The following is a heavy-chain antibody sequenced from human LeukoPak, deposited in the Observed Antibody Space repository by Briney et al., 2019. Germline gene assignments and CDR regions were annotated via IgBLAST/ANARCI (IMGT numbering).Heavy chain of an antibody. CDR1: GFTFSNYA. D-gene: IGHD5-18*01. CDR3: AQGRLGYSYGAFDH. CDR2: ISGSGGST. J-gene: IGHJ4*02. V-gene: IGHV3-23*01. Sequence: PGGSLRLSCAASGFTFSNYAMSWVRQAPGKGLEWVSVISGSGGSTNFTDSVKGRFTSSRDNSKNTLYLQMHSLRVEDTAVYYCAQGRLGYSYGAFDHWGQGTLVTVSS.